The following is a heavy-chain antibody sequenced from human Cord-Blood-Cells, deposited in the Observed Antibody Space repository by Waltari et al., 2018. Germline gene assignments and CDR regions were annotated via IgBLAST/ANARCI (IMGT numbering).Heavy chain of an antibody. CDR1: GFTFSSYW. V-gene: IGHV3-7*01. CDR2: IKQDGSEK. J-gene: IGHJ4*02. Sequence: EVQLVESGGGLVQPGGSLRLSCAASGFTFSSYWMSWVRQEPGRGLGWVANIKQDGSEKYYVDSVKGRFTISRDNAKNSLYLQMNSLRAEDTAVYYCARNAYYDFWSGYYTGIDYWGQGTLVTVSS. D-gene: IGHD3-3*01. CDR3: ARNAYYDFWSGYYTGIDY.